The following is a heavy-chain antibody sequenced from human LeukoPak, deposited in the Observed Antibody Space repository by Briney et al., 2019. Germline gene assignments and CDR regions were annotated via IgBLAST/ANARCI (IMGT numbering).Heavy chain of an antibody. CDR3: ARRNCGGNCCPYYFDF. Sequence: SETLSLTCTVSGASITSSYWSWIRQPPGKGLEWIGYLYYSGSTNYNPSLQSRVTISVDTSKNQFSLKLSSLTAADTAVYYCARRNCGGNCCPYYFDFWGPATLVTVSS. V-gene: IGHV4-59*01. D-gene: IGHD2-21*02. J-gene: IGHJ4*02. CDR2: LYYSGST. CDR1: GASITSSY.